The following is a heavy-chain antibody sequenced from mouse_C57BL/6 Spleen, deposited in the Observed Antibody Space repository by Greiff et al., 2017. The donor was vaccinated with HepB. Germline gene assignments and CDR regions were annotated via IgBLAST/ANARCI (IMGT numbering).Heavy chain of an antibody. Sequence: QVQLQQSGAELVKPGASVKLSCKASGYTFTSYWMHWVKQRPGQGLEWIGMIHPNSGSTNYNEKFKSKATLTVDKSSSTAYMQLSSLTSEDSAVYYCAREDYYGSHYFDYWGQGTTLTVSS. V-gene: IGHV1-64*01. CDR2: IHPNSGST. J-gene: IGHJ2*01. CDR3: AREDYYGSHYFDY. CDR1: GYTFTSYW. D-gene: IGHD1-1*01.